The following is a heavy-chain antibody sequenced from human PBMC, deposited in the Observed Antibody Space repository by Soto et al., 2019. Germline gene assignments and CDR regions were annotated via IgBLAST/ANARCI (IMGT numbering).Heavy chain of an antibody. J-gene: IGHJ3*02. D-gene: IGHD3-16*02. CDR1: SGSISSSNW. Sequence: QVQLQESGPGLVKPSGTLSLTCAVSSGSISSSNWWSWVRQPPGKGLEWIGEIYHSGSTNYNPSLKSRVTISVDKSKTQFSRKLSSVTAADTAVYYCARRYDYIWGSYRLGAFDIWGQGTMVTVSS. V-gene: IGHV4-4*02. CDR2: IYHSGST. CDR3: ARRYDYIWGSYRLGAFDI.